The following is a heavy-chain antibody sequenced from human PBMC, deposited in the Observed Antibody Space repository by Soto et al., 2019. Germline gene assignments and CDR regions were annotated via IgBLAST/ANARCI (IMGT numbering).Heavy chain of an antibody. J-gene: IGHJ4*02. Sequence: QVQLQESGPGLVKPSGTLSLTCAVSGGSISSSNWWSWVRQPPGKGLEWIGEIYHSGSTNYNPSLKSRGTMSVDKSKNQFSLKLSSVTAADTAVYYCARSGESIAVAASFDYWGQGTLVTVSS. CDR1: GGSISSSNW. V-gene: IGHV4-4*02. CDR2: IYHSGST. CDR3: ARSGESIAVAASFDY. D-gene: IGHD6-19*01.